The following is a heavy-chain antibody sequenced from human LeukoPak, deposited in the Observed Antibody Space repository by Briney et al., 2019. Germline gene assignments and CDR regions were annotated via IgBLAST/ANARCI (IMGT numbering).Heavy chain of an antibody. V-gene: IGHV3-9*01. D-gene: IGHD3-10*01. Sequence: PGGSLRLSCAASGFTFDDYAMHWVRQAPGKGLEWVSGISWNSGSIGYADSVKGRFTISRDNAKNSLYLQMNSLRAEDTALYYCARITMVRGVIIGGYFDYWGQGTLVTVSS. J-gene: IGHJ4*02. CDR2: ISWNSGSI. CDR3: ARITMVRGVIIGGYFDY. CDR1: GFTFDDYA.